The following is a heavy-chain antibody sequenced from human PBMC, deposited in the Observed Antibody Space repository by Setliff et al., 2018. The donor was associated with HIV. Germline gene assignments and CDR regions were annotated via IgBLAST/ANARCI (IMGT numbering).Heavy chain of an antibody. V-gene: IGHV1-2*06. CDR1: GYTFTGYY. CDR3: ARRVPPIPSGDLDC. D-gene: IGHD4-17*01. CDR2: INPSSGGT. Sequence: ASVKVSCKASGYTFTGYYIHWVRRAPGQGLEWMGRINPSSGGTNYAPKFQGRVTMTRDKSISTAYMELSRLRSDDTAVYYCARRVPPIPSGDLDCWGQGTLVTVSS. J-gene: IGHJ4*02.